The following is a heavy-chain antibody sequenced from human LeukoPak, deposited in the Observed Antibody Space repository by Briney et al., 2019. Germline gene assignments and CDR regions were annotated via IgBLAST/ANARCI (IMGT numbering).Heavy chain of an antibody. CDR1: GYTFINYG. CDR3: ARDPDGDYDFDY. Sequence: ASVKVSCKASGYTFINYGISWVRQAPGQGLEWMGWISAYNGNTNYAQKVQGRVTMTTDTSTSTAYMELRSLRSDDTAVYYCARDPDGDYDFDYWGQGTLVTSPQ. V-gene: IGHV1-18*01. D-gene: IGHD4-17*01. J-gene: IGHJ4*02. CDR2: ISAYNGNT.